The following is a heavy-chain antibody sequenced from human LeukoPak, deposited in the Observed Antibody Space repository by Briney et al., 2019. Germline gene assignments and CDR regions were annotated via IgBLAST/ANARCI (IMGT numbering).Heavy chain of an antibody. CDR1: GGSVSSGSYY. J-gene: IGHJ6*04. V-gene: IGHV4-61*01. CDR2: IYYSGST. D-gene: IGHD3-9*01. CDR3: ARDPGKYYDILTGYYYYYYYGMDV. Sequence: SETLSLTCTVSGGSVSSGSYYWSWIRQPPGKGLEWIGYIYYSGSTNYNPSLKSRVTISVDTSKNQFSLKLSSVTAADTAVYYCARDPGKYYDILTGYYYYYYYGMDVWGKGTTVTDSS.